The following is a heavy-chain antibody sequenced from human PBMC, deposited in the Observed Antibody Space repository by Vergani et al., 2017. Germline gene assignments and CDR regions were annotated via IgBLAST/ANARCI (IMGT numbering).Heavy chain of an antibody. Sequence: QVQMQESGPGLVKPSETLSLTCTVSGGSISSYYWSWIRQPPGKGLEWIGYIYYSGSTNYNPSLKSRVTISVDTSKNQFSLKLSSVTAADTAVYYCTTVAGSYSDNFDYWGQGTLVTVSS. D-gene: IGHD1-26*01. CDR1: GGSISSYY. CDR2: IYYSGST. V-gene: IGHV4-59*01. J-gene: IGHJ4*02. CDR3: TTVAGSYSDNFDY.